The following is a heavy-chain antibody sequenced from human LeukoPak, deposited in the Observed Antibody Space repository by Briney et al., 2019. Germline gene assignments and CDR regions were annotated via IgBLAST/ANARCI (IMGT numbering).Heavy chain of an antibody. V-gene: IGHV3-48*03. D-gene: IGHD4-17*01. J-gene: IGHJ4*02. CDR2: ISSSGSTR. CDR3: ARVQTTVTTLDY. Sequence: PGGSLRLSCAASGFTFSSYEMNWVRQAPGKGLEWVSYISSSGSTRYYADSVKGRFTISRDNAKNSLYLQMNSLRAEDTAVYYWARVQTTVTTLDYWGQGTLVTVSS. CDR1: GFTFSSYE.